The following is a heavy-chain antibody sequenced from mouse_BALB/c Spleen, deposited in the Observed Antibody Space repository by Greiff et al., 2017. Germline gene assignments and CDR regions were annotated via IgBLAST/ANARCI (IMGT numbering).Heavy chain of an antibody. J-gene: IGHJ3*01. CDR3: ARSEVRRGAWFAY. CDR2: ISSGSSTI. CDR1: GFTFSSFG. D-gene: IGHD2-14*01. V-gene: IGHV5-17*02. Sequence: EVQVVESGGGSVQPGGSRKLSCAASGFTFSSFGMHWVRQAPEKGLEWVAYISSGSSTIYYADTVKGRFTISRDNPKNTLFLQMTSLRSEDTAMYYCARSEVRRGAWFAYWGQGTLVTVSA.